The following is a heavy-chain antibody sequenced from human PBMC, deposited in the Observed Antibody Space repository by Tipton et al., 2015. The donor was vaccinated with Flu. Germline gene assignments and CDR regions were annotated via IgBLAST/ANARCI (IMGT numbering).Heavy chain of an antibody. V-gene: IGHV3-74*01. CDR3: TTAPVAGLGVRNY. D-gene: IGHD6-19*01. CDR1: GFTFSDDY. J-gene: IGHJ4*02. Sequence: SLRLSCATSGFTFSDDYMSWIRQAPGKGLVWVSRINSDGSSISYADSVKGRFTISRDNAKNTLYLQMNSLRAEDTAVYYCTTAPVAGLGVRNYWGQGTLVTVSS. CDR2: INSDGSSI.